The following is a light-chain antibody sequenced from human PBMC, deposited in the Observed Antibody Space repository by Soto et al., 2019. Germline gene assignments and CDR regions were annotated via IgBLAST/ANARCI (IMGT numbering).Light chain of an antibody. Sequence: EIVLTQSPATLSLSPGERATLSCRASQSVNRYLAWYQQKPGQAPRLLIFDASNRAPGIPPRFSGSGSATDFNLTIASLEPEDFAVYYCQQRHNWPPATFGQGTKVEMK. CDR1: QSVNRY. J-gene: IGKJ1*01. CDR3: QQRHNWPPAT. V-gene: IGKV3-11*01. CDR2: DAS.